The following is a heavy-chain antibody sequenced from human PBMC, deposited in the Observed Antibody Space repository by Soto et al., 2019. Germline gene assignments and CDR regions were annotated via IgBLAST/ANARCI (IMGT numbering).Heavy chain of an antibody. CDR2: IYHTGTT. D-gene: IGHD3-22*01. Sequence: PSETLSLTCTVSGGSINSGGYSWTWIRQPPGKGLEWIGFIYHTGTTYYNPSLKSRVTISVDTSKNQFSLSLSSVTAADTAVYYCSRPYYDSSGFGLDPWGQGILVTVSS. CDR3: SRPYYDSSGFGLDP. J-gene: IGHJ5*02. CDR1: GGSINSGGYS. V-gene: IGHV4-30-2*02.